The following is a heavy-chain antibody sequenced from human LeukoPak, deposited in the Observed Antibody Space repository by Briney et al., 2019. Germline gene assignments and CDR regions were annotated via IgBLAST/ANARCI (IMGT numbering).Heavy chain of an antibody. CDR1: GGSISSGSYY. CDR2: NYTSGST. Sequence: SQTLSLTCTVSGGSISSGSYYWSWIRQPAGKGLEWIVRNYTSGSTNYNPSLKSRVTISLDTSKNQFSLKLSSVTAADTAVYYCARIGYYDSCGWDYYYYYMDVWGKGTTVTVSS. CDR3: ARIGYYDSCGWDYYYYYMDV. D-gene: IGHD3-22*01. J-gene: IGHJ6*03. V-gene: IGHV4-61*02.